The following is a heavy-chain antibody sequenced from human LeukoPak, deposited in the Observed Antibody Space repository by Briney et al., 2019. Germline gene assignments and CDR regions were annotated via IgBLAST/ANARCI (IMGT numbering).Heavy chain of an antibody. J-gene: IGHJ3*02. CDR1: GGSISSSNW. D-gene: IGHD1-26*01. Sequence: PSETLSLTCAVSGGSISSSNWWSWVRQSPGKGLEWIGEISHSGSTNYNPSLKSRVTISVDKSKNQFSLKLSSVTAADTAVYYCAKEVGATVDAFDIWGQGTMVTVSS. CDR3: AKEVGATVDAFDI. V-gene: IGHV4-4*02. CDR2: ISHSGST.